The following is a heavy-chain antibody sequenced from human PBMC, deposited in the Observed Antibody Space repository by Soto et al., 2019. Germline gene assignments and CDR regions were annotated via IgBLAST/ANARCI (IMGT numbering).Heavy chain of an antibody. CDR3: ARDKIKGAPDYLDS. D-gene: IGHD1-26*01. V-gene: IGHV3-30-3*01. J-gene: IGHJ4*02. CDR1: GFTFSANA. Sequence: QEQLVESGGDVVQPGRSLTLSCAASGFTFSANAMHWVRQAPGKGLEWVAVIAYDGTIKIYRDSVKGRFTSSRDDSKSTLYLQMNRLRPEDTAVYYCARDKIKGAPDYLDSWGQGTLVTVSS. CDR2: IAYDGTIK.